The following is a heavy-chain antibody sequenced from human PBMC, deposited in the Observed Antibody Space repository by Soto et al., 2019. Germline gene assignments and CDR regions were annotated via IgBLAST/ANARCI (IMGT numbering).Heavy chain of an antibody. CDR1: GFTFSSYA. D-gene: IGHD6-19*01. J-gene: IGHJ4*02. CDR2: ISYDGSNK. V-gene: IGHV3-30*04. Sequence: GGSLRLSCAASGFTFSSYAMHWVRQAPGEGLEWVAVISYDGSNKYYADSVKGRFTISRDNSKNTLYLQMNSLRAEDTAVYYCARVAVALYYFDYWGQGTLVTVSS. CDR3: ARVAVALYYFDY.